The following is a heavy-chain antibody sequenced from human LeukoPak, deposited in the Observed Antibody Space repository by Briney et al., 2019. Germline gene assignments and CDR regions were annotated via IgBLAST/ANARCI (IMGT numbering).Heavy chain of an antibody. J-gene: IGHJ2*01. CDR2: ISGSGGST. D-gene: IGHD3-16*01. CDR3: AKKGDLGNWYFDL. V-gene: IGHV3-23*01. CDR1: GFTFSSYG. Sequence: GGTLRLSCAASGFTFSSYGMSWVRQAPGKGLEWVSAISGSGGSTYYADSVKGRFIISRDNSKNTLYLQMNSLRAEDTAVYYCAKKGDLGNWYFDLWGRGTLVTVSS.